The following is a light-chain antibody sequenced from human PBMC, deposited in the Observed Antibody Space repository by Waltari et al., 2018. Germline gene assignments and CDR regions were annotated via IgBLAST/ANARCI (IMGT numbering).Light chain of an antibody. CDR2: EAT. CDR1: SSDVGRYNL. V-gene: IGLV2-14*02. CDR3: CSYTSSSTPRL. Sequence: QSALTQPASVSGSPGQSITISCTWASSDVGRYNLVSWYQQHPGQAPKLIIYEATKRPSGVSDRFSGSKSGYTASLTISGLQADDEADYYCCSYTSSSTPRLFGGGTKLTVL. J-gene: IGLJ3*02.